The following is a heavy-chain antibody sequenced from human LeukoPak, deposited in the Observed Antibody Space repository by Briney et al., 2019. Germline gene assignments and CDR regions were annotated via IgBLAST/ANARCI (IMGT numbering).Heavy chain of an antibody. CDR2: IYTSGST. CDR1: GGSISSYY. Sequence: SETLSLTCTVSGGSISSYYRSWIRQPAGKGLEWIGRIYTSGSTNYNPSLKSRVTMSVDTSKNQFSLKLSSVTAADTAVYYCAREPTIFGSYNWFDPWGQGTLVTVSS. CDR3: AREPTIFGSYNWFDP. D-gene: IGHD3-3*01. J-gene: IGHJ5*02. V-gene: IGHV4-4*07.